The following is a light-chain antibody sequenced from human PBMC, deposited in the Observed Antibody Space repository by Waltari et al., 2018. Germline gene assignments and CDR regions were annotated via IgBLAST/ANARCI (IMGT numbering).Light chain of an antibody. CDR1: QSVSDF. CDR3: QKRRYGLN. CDR2: DTS. V-gene: IGKV3-11*01. Sequence: EIVLTQSPATLSLSPGERATLSCRASQSVSDFLGWYQQKPGQAPRLLIYDTSHRAPGIPDRFRGSGSGTDFTLTISSLEPEDFAVYYCQKRRYGLNFGGGTKVDIK. J-gene: IGKJ4*01.